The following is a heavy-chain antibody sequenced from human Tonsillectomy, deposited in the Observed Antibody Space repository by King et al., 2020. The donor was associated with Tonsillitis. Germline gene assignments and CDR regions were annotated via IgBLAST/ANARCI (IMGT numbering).Heavy chain of an antibody. Sequence: VQLVESGAEVKKPGESLKISCTGSGYSFTSFWIGWVRQMPGKGLEWMGVIYPGDSDTRYSPSFQGQVTISADKSISTAYLQWSSLKASDTAMYYCARLRWYANDPFDYWGQGTLVTVSS. V-gene: IGHV5-51*03. CDR3: ARLRWYANDPFDY. CDR1: GYSFTSFW. CDR2: IYPGDSDT. D-gene: IGHD4-23*01. J-gene: IGHJ4*02.